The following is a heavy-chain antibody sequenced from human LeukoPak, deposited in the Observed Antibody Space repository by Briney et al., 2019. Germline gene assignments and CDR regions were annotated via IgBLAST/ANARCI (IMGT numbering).Heavy chain of an antibody. CDR2: ISWNSGSI. V-gene: IGHV3-9*01. CDR1: GFTFVDYG. J-gene: IGHJ4*02. CDR3: ASGDYYDSSGSGSPFDY. Sequence: GGSLRLSCAASGFTFVDYGMHWVRQAPGKGLEWVSGISWNSGSIGYADSVKGRFTISRDNAKNSLYLQMNSLRTEDTALYYCASGDYYDSSGSGSPFDYWGQGTLVTVSS. D-gene: IGHD3-22*01.